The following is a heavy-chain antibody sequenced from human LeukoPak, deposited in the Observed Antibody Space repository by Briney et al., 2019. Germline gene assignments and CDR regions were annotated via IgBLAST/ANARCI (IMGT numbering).Heavy chain of an antibody. Sequence: SETLSLTCTVSGGSISTYYWSWIRQPPGKGLEWIGYIYYSGSTNYKPSLKSRVTISVDTSKKQFSLKLSSVTAADTAVYYCARGSNYYDSSGYFDYWGQGTLVTVSS. CDR1: GGSISTYY. V-gene: IGHV4-59*01. J-gene: IGHJ4*02. CDR3: ARGSNYYDSSGYFDY. D-gene: IGHD3-22*01. CDR2: IYYSGST.